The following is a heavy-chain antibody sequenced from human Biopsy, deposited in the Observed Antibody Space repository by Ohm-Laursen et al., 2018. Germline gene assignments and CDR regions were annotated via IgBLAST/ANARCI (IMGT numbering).Heavy chain of an antibody. Sequence: SETLSLTCTVSGGPFSSYYWNWIRQPPGKGLEWIGYIYNTGSTIYNPSIKSRVIMSVDTSKNQFSLKLSSVIAADTAVYYCARGRRTSGWPYFANWGQGTLVIVSS. V-gene: IGHV4-59*01. D-gene: IGHD6-19*01. CDR2: IYNTGST. J-gene: IGHJ4*02. CDR1: GGPFSSYY. CDR3: ARGRRTSGWPYFAN.